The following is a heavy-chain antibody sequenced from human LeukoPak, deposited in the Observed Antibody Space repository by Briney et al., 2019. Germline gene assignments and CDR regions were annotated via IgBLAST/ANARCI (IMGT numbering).Heavy chain of an antibody. CDR3: AGDRATSYFDY. D-gene: IGHD1-26*01. V-gene: IGHV3-48*01. Sequence: GGSLRLSCAAPGFTFSSYSMNWVRQAPGKGLEWVSYIGGRGSNICYADSVKGRFTISRDNAKNSVNLQMNSLRAEDTAVYYCAGDRATSYFDYWGQGALVTISS. CDR1: GFTFSSYS. J-gene: IGHJ4*02. CDR2: IGGRGSNI.